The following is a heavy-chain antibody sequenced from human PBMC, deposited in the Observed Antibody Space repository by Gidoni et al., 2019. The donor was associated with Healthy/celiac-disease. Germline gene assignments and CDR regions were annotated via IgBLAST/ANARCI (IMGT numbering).Heavy chain of an antibody. V-gene: IGHV3-23*01. CDR1: GFTFRRYA. D-gene: IGHD4-17*01. J-gene: IGHJ4*02. CDR2: IGGSGGST. CDR3: AKDMTTVTPYYFDY. Sequence: EVQLLASGGGLVQPGGSLRLACAASGFTFRRYAMSWVRQPPGKGLQWVSAIGGSGGSTYYADSVKGRFTISRDNSKNTLYLQMNSLRAEDTAVYYCAKDMTTVTPYYFDYWCQGTLVTVSS.